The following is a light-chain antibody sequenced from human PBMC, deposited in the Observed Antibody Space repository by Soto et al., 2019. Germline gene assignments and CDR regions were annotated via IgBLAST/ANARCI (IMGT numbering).Light chain of an antibody. CDR2: SNN. CDR3: AAWDCSLNGVL. J-gene: IGLJ2*01. Sequence: QSVLTQPPSASVTPGQRVTISCSGSRSNLGSNTVNWYQQLPGTAPKVLIYSNNQRPSGVPDRFSGSRSGTSASLAISGLQSEDEADYYCAAWDCSLNGVLFGGGTKLTVL. V-gene: IGLV1-44*01. CDR1: RSNLGSNT.